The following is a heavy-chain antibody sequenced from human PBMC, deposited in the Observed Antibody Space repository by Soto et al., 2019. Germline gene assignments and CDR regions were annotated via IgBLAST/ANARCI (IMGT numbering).Heavy chain of an antibody. V-gene: IGHV1-69*08. CDR3: AREIMGTQNY. J-gene: IGHJ4*02. CDR1: GGTFSSYT. D-gene: IGHD7-27*01. Sequence: QVQLVQSGAEVKKPGSSVKVSCKASGGTFSSYTISWVRQAPGQGLEWMGRIIPILGIANYAQKFQGRVTITSEKSTSTAYMELSSLISEDTAVYYCAREIMGTQNYWGQGTLVTVSS. CDR2: IIPILGIA.